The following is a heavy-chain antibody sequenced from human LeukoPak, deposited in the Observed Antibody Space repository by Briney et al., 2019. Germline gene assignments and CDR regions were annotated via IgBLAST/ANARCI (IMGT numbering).Heavy chain of an antibody. CDR1: GYTFTYYY. J-gene: IGHJ3*02. Sequence: GASVTVSFKASGYTFTYYYIYWVRQAPGQGREWVGWINPNSGGTNYAQKFQGRVTMTRDTSVSTAYMDLSRLRSDDTAIYYCARRTNRHDAFDIWGQGTMVTVSS. V-gene: IGHV1-2*02. CDR3: ARRTNRHDAFDI. D-gene: IGHD1-14*01. CDR2: INPNSGGT.